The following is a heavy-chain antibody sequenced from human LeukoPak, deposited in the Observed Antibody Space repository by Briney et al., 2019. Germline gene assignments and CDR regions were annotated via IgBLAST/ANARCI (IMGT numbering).Heavy chain of an antibody. Sequence: GGSLRISCKGSGYSFTNNWISWVRQVPGKGLEWMGRVDPSDSNTHYSPSFQGLVTISADKSISTAYLQWTSLKASDTAMYYCARQGRAYCSGTTCYASFWYWGQGTPVTVSS. J-gene: IGHJ4*02. V-gene: IGHV5-10-1*01. D-gene: IGHD2-2*01. CDR1: GYSFTNNW. CDR3: ARQGRAYCSGTTCYASFWY. CDR2: VDPSDSNT.